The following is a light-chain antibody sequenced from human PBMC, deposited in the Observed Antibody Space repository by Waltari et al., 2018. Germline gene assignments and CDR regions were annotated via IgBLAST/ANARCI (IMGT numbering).Light chain of an antibody. V-gene: IGKV3-11*01. CDR3: QQRGTYLGLT. CDR1: QSVSKY. Sequence: VLTQSPATLSLSPGERATLSCRASQSVSKYLAWYQQKPGQAPRLLIFDASNRATGSPARFSGSGSGTEFSLTISSLEPEDFAVYYCQQRGTYLGLTFGGGPRSTSN. J-gene: IGKJ4*01. CDR2: DAS.